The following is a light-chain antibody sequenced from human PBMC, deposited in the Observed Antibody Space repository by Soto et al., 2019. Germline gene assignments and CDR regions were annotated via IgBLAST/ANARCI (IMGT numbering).Light chain of an antibody. J-gene: IGKJ5*01. Sequence: DIQMTQSPSSLSASAGDRATITCRASQSISSYLNWYQQKPGKAPELLIYAASSLQSGVPSRFSGSGSGTDFTLTISSLQPEDFATYYCQQSYSTSITFGQGTRVEIK. CDR3: QQSYSTSIT. V-gene: IGKV1-39*01. CDR2: AAS. CDR1: QSISSY.